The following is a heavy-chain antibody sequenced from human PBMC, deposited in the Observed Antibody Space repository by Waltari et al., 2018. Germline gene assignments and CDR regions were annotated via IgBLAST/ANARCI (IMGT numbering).Heavy chain of an antibody. CDR2: VDPEDGET. Sequence: VQLVQSGAEVKTPGASVKVSCKASGYTFTSYGISWGQQAPGKGLEWMGRVDPEDGETIYAEKFQGRVTITADTSTDTAYMELSSLRSEDTAVYYCATDAFEYNIDAFDIWGQGTMVTVSS. CDR3: ATDAFEYNIDAFDI. V-gene: IGHV1-69-2*01. J-gene: IGHJ3*02. CDR1: GYTFTSYG. D-gene: IGHD1-20*01.